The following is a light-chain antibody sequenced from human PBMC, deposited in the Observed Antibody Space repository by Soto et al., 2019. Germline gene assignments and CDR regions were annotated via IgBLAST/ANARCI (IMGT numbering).Light chain of an antibody. J-gene: IGKJ5*01. CDR1: ESIGDY. CDR2: AAS. CDR3: QQYVTSPSIT. V-gene: IGKV3-20*01. Sequence: EIVLTQCPGALSLSPGDRATLSCWSSESIGDYLAWYQQRPGQAPRLLIYAASRRASGTPHRFSGSGSERAFTLAISGLEPADFGVYYCQQYVTSPSITFGQGTRLEIK.